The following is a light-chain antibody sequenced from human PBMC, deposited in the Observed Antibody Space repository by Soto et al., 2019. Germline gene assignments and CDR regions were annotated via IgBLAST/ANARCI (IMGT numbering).Light chain of an antibody. CDR2: GAS. V-gene: IGKV3-20*01. Sequence: EIVLTQSPGTLSLSPGERATLSCRASQSVSSSYLAWYQQKPGQAPRLLIYGASSRATGISDRFSGSGSGTDFTLTISRLEPEDFAVYYCQQYGSSLLFGQGTKLEIK. J-gene: IGKJ2*01. CDR1: QSVSSSY. CDR3: QQYGSSLL.